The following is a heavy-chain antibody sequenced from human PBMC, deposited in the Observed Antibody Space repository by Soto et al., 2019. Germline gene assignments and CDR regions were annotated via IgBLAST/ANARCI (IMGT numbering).Heavy chain of an antibody. CDR3: ARVTAYYYDSSGSSSDAFDI. CDR2: MNPNSGNT. V-gene: IGHV1-8*01. CDR1: GYTFTSYD. J-gene: IGHJ3*02. Sequence: QVQLVQSGAEVKKPGASVKVSCKASGYTFTSYDISWVRQATGQGLEWMGWMNPNSGNTGYAQKFQGRVTMTRNTSISTAYMELSSLRSEDTAVYYCARVTAYYYDSSGSSSDAFDIWGQGTMVTVSS. D-gene: IGHD3-22*01.